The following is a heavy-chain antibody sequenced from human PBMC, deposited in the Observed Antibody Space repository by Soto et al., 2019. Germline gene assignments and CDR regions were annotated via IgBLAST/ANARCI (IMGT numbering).Heavy chain of an antibody. CDR2: IYYSGST. Sequence: SETLSLTCTVSGGSISSSSYYWGWIRQPPGKGLEWIGSIYYSGSTYYNPSLKSRVTISVDTSKNQFSLKLSSVTAADTAVYYCARPDASNWFDPWGQGTLVTVPS. CDR3: ARPDASNWFDP. J-gene: IGHJ5*02. V-gene: IGHV4-39*01. D-gene: IGHD3-16*01. CDR1: GGSISSSSYY.